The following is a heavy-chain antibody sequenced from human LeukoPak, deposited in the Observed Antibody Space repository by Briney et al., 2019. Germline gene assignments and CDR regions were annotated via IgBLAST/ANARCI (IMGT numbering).Heavy chain of an antibody. J-gene: IGHJ4*02. Sequence: GGSLRLSCAASGFTFNSFSMKWVRQAPGKGLEWVSYISSSSSYIYYADSVKGRFTISRDNAKNSLYLQMNSLRAEDTAVYYCARDYGGRYSYGSYFDYWGQGTLVTVSS. CDR1: GFTFNSFS. D-gene: IGHD5-18*01. CDR3: ARDYGGRYSYGSYFDY. CDR2: ISSSSSYI. V-gene: IGHV3-21*01.